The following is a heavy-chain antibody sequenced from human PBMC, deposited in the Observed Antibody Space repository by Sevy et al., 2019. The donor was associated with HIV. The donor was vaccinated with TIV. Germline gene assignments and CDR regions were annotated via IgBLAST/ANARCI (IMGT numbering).Heavy chain of an antibody. CDR3: TRWKAAQSIFDY. CDR1: GFTFGDYC. J-gene: IGHJ4*02. CDR2: LKSDVYGGTV. V-gene: IGHV3-49*04. D-gene: IGHD6-13*01. Sequence: GGSLILSCTASGFTFGDYCMSWVRQAPGKGLEWVAFLKSDVYGGTVDHATSVRGRFVISSDDSKTMAYLQMNDLKTEDTGVYYCTRWKAAQSIFDYWGQGALVTVSS.